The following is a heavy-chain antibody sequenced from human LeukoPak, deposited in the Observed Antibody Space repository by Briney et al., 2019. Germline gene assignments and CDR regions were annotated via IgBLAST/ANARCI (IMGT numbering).Heavy chain of an antibody. D-gene: IGHD3-16*01. CDR2: IHYSGKA. CDR3: ARFGVYYDMDV. Sequence: SETLSLTCTVSGGSISGYYWTWIRQPPGKGLEWIGQIHYSGKADYNPSLRSRITISVDTSKNQMSLKLTSLTAADTAIYYRARFGVYYDMDVWGQGTTVTVSS. V-gene: IGHV4-59*01. J-gene: IGHJ6*02. CDR1: GGSISGYY.